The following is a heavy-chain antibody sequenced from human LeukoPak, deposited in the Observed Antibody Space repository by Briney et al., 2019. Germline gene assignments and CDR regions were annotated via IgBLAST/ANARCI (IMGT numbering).Heavy chain of an antibody. V-gene: IGHV4-61*02. CDR3: ARDDPPTHRGPENFQH. J-gene: IGHJ1*01. Sequence: SETLSLTCTVSGGSISSGSYYWSWIRQPAGKGLEWIGRIYTSGSTNYNPSLKSRVTISVDTSKNQFSLKLSSVTAADTAVYYCARDDPPTHRGPENFQHWGQGTLVTVSS. CDR1: GGSISSGSYY. CDR2: IYTSGST.